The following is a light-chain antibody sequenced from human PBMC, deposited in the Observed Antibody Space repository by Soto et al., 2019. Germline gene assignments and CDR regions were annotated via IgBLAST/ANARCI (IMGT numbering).Light chain of an antibody. V-gene: IGKV3-20*01. CDR1: QSVRSNY. CDR2: GAS. Sequence: EIVLTQSPGTLSLSPGERATLSCRASQSVRSNYLAWYQQKPGQAPRLLIYGASSRATGIPDRFSGTGSGKDFTLTISRLEPDDVAVYYCQQYGCSPYTFGQGTKLEIK. J-gene: IGKJ2*01. CDR3: QQYGCSPYT.